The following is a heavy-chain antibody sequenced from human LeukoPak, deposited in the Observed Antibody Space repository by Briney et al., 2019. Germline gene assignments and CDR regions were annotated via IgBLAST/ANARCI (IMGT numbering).Heavy chain of an antibody. CDR3: ARDRSSSSWYRWFDP. J-gene: IGHJ5*02. V-gene: IGHV3-11*01. CDR2: ISSSGSTI. D-gene: IGHD6-13*01. Sequence: PGGSLRLSCAASGFTFSDYYMSWIRQAPGKGLEWVSYISSSGSTIYYAGSVKGRFTISRDNAKNSLYLQMNSLRAEDTAVYYCARDRSSSSWYRWFDPWGQGTLVTVSS. CDR1: GFTFSDYY.